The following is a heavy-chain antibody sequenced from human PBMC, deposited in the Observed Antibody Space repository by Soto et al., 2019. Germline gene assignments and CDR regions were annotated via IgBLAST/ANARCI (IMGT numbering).Heavy chain of an antibody. V-gene: IGHV3-30*18. Sequence: QVQLVESGGGVVQPGRSLRLSCAASGFTFSSYGMHWVRQAPGKGLEWVAVISYDGSNKYYADSVKGRFTISRDNSKNTLYLQMNSLRAEDTAVYYCAKALHYDFLFAFDYWGQGTLVTVSS. J-gene: IGHJ4*02. CDR1: GFTFSSYG. CDR3: AKALHYDFLFAFDY. D-gene: IGHD3-3*01. CDR2: ISYDGSNK.